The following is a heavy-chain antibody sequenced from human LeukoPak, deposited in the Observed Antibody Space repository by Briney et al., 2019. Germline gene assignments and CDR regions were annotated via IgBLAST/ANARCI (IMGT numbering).Heavy chain of an antibody. D-gene: IGHD3-22*01. CDR1: GGSISSSGYY. CDR2: IYYSGST. CDR3: ARAPYYYDSSGYYY. J-gene: IGHJ4*02. V-gene: IGHV4-39*01. Sequence: SETLSLTCTLSGGSISSSGYYWGWIRQPPGKGLEWIGSIYYSGSTYYNPSLKSRVTISVDTSKNQFSLKLSSVTAADTAVYYCARAPYYYDSSGYYYWGQGTLVTVSS.